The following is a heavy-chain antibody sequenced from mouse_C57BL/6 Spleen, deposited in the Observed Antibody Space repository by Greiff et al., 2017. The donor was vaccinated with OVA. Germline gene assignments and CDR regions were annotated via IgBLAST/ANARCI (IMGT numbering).Heavy chain of an antibody. Sequence: QVHVKQSGPELVKPGASVKISCKASGYTFTDYYINWVKQRPGQGLEWIGWIFPGSGSTYYNEKFKGKATLTVDKSSSTAYMLLSSLTSEDSAVYFCARSQYGKAWFAYWGQGTLVTVSA. CDR3: ARSQYGKAWFAY. V-gene: IGHV1-75*01. J-gene: IGHJ3*01. CDR1: GYTFTDYY. CDR2: IFPGSGST. D-gene: IGHD2-10*02.